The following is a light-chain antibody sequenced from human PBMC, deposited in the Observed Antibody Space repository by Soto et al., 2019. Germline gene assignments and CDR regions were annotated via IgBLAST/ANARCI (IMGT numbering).Light chain of an antibody. CDR2: AAS. V-gene: IGKV1-9*01. CDR3: QQLNSYPIT. J-gene: IGKJ5*01. CDR1: QGISSY. Sequence: IQLTQSPSSLSASVGDRVTITFRASQGISSYLAWYQQKPGKAPKLLIYAASPLQSEVPSRFSGSGSGTDFTLTISSLQPEDFATYYCQQLNSYPITFGQGTRLEIK.